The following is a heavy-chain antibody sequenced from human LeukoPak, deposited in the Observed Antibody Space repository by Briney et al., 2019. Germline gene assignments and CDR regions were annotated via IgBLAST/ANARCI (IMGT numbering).Heavy chain of an antibody. D-gene: IGHD4-17*01. CDR2: IIPIFGTA. J-gene: IGHJ4*02. Sequence: GASVKVSCTASGGTFSSYAISWVRQAPGQGLEWMGGIIPIFGTANYAQKFQGRVTITADESTSTAYMELSSLRSEDTAVYYCARGGHDYGDYGSLDYWGQGTLVTVSS. CDR3: ARGGHDYGDYGSLDY. CDR1: GGTFSSYA. V-gene: IGHV1-69*13.